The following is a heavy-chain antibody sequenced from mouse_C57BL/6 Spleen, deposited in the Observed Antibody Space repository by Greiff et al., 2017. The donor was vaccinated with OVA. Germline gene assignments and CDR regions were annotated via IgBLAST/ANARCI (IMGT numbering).Heavy chain of an antibody. CDR1: GYTFTSYG. J-gene: IGHJ2*01. Sequence: VQVVESGAELARPGASVKLSCKASGYTFTSYGISWVKQRTGQGLEWIGEIYPRSGNTYYNEKFKGKATLTADKSSSTAYMELRSLTSEDSAVYFCARLNGSSWDYWGQGTTLTVSS. V-gene: IGHV1-81*01. CDR2: IYPRSGNT. CDR3: ARLNGSSWDY. D-gene: IGHD1-1*01.